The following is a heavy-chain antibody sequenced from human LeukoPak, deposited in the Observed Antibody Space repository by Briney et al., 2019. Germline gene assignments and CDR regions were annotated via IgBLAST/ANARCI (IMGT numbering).Heavy chain of an antibody. D-gene: IGHD3-22*01. CDR3: ARDYGVVVVTPDAFDI. CDR1: GGSFSGYY. CDR2: INHSGST. V-gene: IGHV4-34*01. J-gene: IGHJ3*02. Sequence: KPSETLSLTCAVYGGSFSGYYWSWIRQPPGKGLEWIGEINHSGSTNYNPSLKSRVTISVDTSKNQFSLKLSSVTAADTAVYYCARDYGVVVVTPDAFDIWGQGTMVTVSS.